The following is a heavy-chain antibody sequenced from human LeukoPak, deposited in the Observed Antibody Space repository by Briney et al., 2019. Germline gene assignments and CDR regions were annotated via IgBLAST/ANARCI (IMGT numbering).Heavy chain of an antibody. Sequence: GASVKVSCKASGYTFTTSGVSWVRQAPGQGLEWVGWIKADNGDTSYAQKVRDRIIVTMDTSTSTAYMELRSLTPDDTAMYFCARDPGGQTAFDIWGQGTKVIVSS. V-gene: IGHV1-18*01. CDR3: ARDPGGQTAFDI. CDR2: IKADNGDT. D-gene: IGHD3-16*01. CDR1: GYTFTTSG. J-gene: IGHJ3*02.